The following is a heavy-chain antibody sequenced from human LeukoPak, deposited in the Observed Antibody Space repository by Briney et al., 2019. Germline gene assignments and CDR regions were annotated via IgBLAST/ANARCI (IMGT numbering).Heavy chain of an antibody. CDR2: ISDSGGST. CDR3: AKDQPSD. J-gene: IGHJ4*02. Sequence: PRGSLRLSCAASGFTFSSYAMSWVRQAPGKGLEWVSVISDSGGSTYYADAVKGRFTISRDNSKSTVYLQMNSLRAEDTAVYYCAKDQPSDWGQGTLVTVSS. CDR1: GFTFSSYA. V-gene: IGHV3-23*01.